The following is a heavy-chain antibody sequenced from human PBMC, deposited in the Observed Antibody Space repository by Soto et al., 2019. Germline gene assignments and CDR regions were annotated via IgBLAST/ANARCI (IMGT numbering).Heavy chain of an antibody. J-gene: IGHJ4*02. V-gene: IGHV4-34*01. CDR3: ARGPPNVLRFLEWLTNPYYFDY. D-gene: IGHD3-3*01. CDR2: INHSGST. Sequence: SETLSLTCAVYGGSFSGYYWSWIRQPPGKGLEWIGEINHSGSTNYNPSLKSRVTISVDTSKNQFSLKLSSVTAADTAVYYCARGPPNVLRFLEWLTNPYYFDYWGQGTLVTVSS. CDR1: GGSFSGYY.